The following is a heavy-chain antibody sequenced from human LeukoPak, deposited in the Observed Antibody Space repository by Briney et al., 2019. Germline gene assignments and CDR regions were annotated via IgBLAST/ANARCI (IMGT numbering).Heavy chain of an antibody. CDR3: VRDREASYCSSATCYNVVDY. CDR1: GFTFSNYA. D-gene: IGHD2-2*02. V-gene: IGHV3-30-3*01. CDR2: ISSDGSNK. J-gene: IGHJ4*02. Sequence: GGSLRLSCAASGFTFSNYAMHWVRLAPGKGLEWVAVISSDGSNKYYADSVKGRFTISRDNSKNTLFLQMNSLRAEDTAVHYCVRDREASYCSSATCYNVVDYWGQGTLVPVSS.